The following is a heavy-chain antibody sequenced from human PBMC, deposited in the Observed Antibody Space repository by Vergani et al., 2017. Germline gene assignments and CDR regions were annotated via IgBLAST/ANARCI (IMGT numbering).Heavy chain of an antibody. Sequence: QVQLQESGSGLVKPSETLSLTCTVSGGSISSYYWSWIRQPPGKGLEWIGYIYYSGSTNYNPSLKSRVTISVDTSKNQFSLKLSSVTAAATAVYYCAREPYSSSCVRWFDPWGQGTLVTVSS. CDR3: AREPYSSSCVRWFDP. V-gene: IGHV4-59*01. D-gene: IGHD6-6*01. CDR2: IYYSGST. J-gene: IGHJ5*02. CDR1: GGSISSYY.